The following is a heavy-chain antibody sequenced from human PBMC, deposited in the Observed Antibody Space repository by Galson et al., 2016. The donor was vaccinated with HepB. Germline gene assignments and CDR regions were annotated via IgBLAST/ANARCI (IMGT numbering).Heavy chain of an antibody. J-gene: IGHJ5*02. D-gene: IGHD6-13*01. CDR3: ARGIAGRWFDP. V-gene: IGHV2-70*01. CDR1: GFSLSTSGMC. CDR2: IDWDDDN. Sequence: PALVKPTQTLTLTCTFSGFSLSTSGMCVNWIRQPPGKALEWLAVIDWDDDNYYSTSLRTRLTISKDTSKNQMVLTMANMDPVDTATYYCARGIAGRWFDPWGQGTLVTVSS.